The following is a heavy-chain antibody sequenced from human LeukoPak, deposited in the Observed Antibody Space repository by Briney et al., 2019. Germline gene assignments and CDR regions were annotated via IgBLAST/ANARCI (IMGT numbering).Heavy chain of an antibody. J-gene: IGHJ4*02. CDR2: ISAGSSNT. D-gene: IGHD1-26*01. CDR1: GFIFASYG. Sequence: GGSLRLSCSASGFIFASYGMNWVRQAPGGGRKWVAYISAGSSNTFYADSVKGRFTISRDDADNFLHLQMNSLSAEDTAVYYCARSAVQANTPFYFDFWGQGALVTVSS. V-gene: IGHV3-48*01. CDR3: ARSAVQANTPFYFDF.